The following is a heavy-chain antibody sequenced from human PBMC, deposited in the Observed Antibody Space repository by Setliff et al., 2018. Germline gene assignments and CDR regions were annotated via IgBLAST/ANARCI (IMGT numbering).Heavy chain of an antibody. D-gene: IGHD2-2*02. V-gene: IGHV3-15*07. J-gene: IGHJ3*01. CDR2: SKSKTAGGAI. CDR3: TTDRAACSGSSCYNGCDV. CDR1: GFTFSYAW. Sequence: PGGSLRLSCAASGFTFSYAWMHWVRQAPGKGLEWVGRSKSKTAGGAIDYAAPVKGRFTISRDDSKNTLYLQMSSLKTEDTAMYYCTTDRAACSGSSCYNGCDVWGQGTMVTVSS.